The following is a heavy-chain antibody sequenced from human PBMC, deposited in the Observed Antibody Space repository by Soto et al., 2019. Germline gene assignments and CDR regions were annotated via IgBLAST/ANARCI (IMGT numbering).Heavy chain of an antibody. Sequence: QVQLVQSGAEVKKPGSSVKVSCKASGGTFSSYAINWVRQAPGQGLEWMGGIIPIFGTANYAQKFQGRVTITADESTSTAYMELSSLRSEDTAVYYCARVSGGSYYGYYYYGMDVWGQGTTVTVSS. J-gene: IGHJ6*02. V-gene: IGHV1-69*01. CDR2: IIPIFGTA. CDR1: GGTFSSYA. CDR3: ARVSGGSYYGYYYYGMDV. D-gene: IGHD1-26*01.